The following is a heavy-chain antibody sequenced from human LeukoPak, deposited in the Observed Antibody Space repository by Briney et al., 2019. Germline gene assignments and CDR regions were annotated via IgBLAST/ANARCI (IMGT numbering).Heavy chain of an antibody. D-gene: IGHD2-2*01. V-gene: IGHV4-39*07. CDR1: GGSISSSSFY. J-gene: IGHJ6*02. Sequence: PSETLSLTCTVSGGSISSSSFYGGWIRQPPGKGLEWIGSIYYSGSTNYNPSLKSRVTISVDTSKNQFSLKLSSVTAADTAVYYCARLKLGMDQKVVYYYYGMDVWGQGTTVTVSS. CDR3: ARLKLGMDQKVVYYYYGMDV. CDR2: IYYSGST.